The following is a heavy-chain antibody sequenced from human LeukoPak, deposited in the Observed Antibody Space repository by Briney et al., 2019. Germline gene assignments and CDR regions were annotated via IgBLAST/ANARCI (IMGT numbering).Heavy chain of an antibody. CDR1: GFTFSDYY. Sequence: PGGSLRLSCAASGFTFSDYYMDWIRQAPGKGLEWLATIKEDGSEKYYVDPVKGRFTISRDNAKSSLYLQMDSLRAEDTAVYYCATYYDSSTHTRPDVFHIWGQGTLVTVSS. J-gene: IGHJ3*02. V-gene: IGHV3-7*01. CDR2: IKEDGSEK. D-gene: IGHD3-22*01. CDR3: ATYYDSSTHTRPDVFHI.